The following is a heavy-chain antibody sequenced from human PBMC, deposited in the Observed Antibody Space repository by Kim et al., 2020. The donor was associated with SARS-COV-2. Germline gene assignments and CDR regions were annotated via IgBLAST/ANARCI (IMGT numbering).Heavy chain of an antibody. V-gene: IGHV3-74*01. Sequence: GGSLRLSCAASGFTFSSYWMHWVRQAPGKGLVWVSRINSDGSSTSYADSVKGRFTISRDNAKNTLYLQMNSLRAEDTAVYYCARPVGDCSGGSCYYYYYGMDVWGQGTTVTVSS. CDR2: INSDGSST. D-gene: IGHD2-15*01. J-gene: IGHJ6*02. CDR3: ARPVGDCSGGSCYYYYYGMDV. CDR1: GFTFSSYW.